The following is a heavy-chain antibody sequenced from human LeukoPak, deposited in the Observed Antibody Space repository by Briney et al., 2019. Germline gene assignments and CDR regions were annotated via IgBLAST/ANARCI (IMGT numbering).Heavy chain of an antibody. CDR2: IIHIFGTA. CDR1: GGTFSSYA. Sequence: ASVKVSCKASGGTFSSYAISWVRQAPGQGLEWMGGIIHIFGTANYAQKFQGRVTITADESTSTAYMELSSLRSEDTAVYYCARDLDTAMVETNWGQGTLVTVSS. J-gene: IGHJ4*02. CDR3: ARDLDTAMVETN. D-gene: IGHD5-18*01. V-gene: IGHV1-69*01.